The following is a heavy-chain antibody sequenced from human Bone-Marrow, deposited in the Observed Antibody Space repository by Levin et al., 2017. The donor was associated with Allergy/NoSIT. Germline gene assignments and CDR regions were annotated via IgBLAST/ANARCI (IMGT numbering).Heavy chain of an antibody. CDR2: IYSNGDA. CDR1: GGSMSRYY. CDR3: ARARDNFGYLPLDH. J-gene: IGHJ4*02. Sequence: SETLSLTCSVSGGSMSRYYWSWIRQSPERGLEWIGYIYSNGDASDNPALEGRVTISVDTPRNQFSLRLTSVTAADTALYFCARARDNFGYLPLDHWGQGTLVIVSS. D-gene: IGHD5-18*01. V-gene: IGHV4-59*12.